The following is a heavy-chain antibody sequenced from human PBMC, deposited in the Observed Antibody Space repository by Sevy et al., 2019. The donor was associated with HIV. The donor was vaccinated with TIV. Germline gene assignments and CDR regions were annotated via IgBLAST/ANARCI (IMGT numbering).Heavy chain of an antibody. J-gene: IGHJ4*02. CDR2: IWYDGTKQ. CDR1: GFSFGTYA. Sequence: GGSRRLSCAASGFSFGTYAMHWVRHAPGKGLEWVAVIWYDGTKQYYADSVKGRLTVSRDNSKNTVFLHMNALRAEDTVVYYCARGPDTEISLENVLRSFEWLFRENSFDYWGQGTLVTVSS. V-gene: IGHV3-30*04. CDR3: ARGPDTEISLENVLRSFEWLFRENSFDY. D-gene: IGHD3-3*01.